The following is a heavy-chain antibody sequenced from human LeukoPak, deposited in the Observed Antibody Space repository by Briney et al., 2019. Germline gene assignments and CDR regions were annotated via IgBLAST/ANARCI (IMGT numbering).Heavy chain of an antibody. Sequence: PSETLSLTCTVSGVPISTYFWSWIRQPPGKELEWIACIYYTGSTNYNPSLKSRVTMSVDTSTNLFPLILTSVTAGDTAVYYCARGPGYYDTSGYARNQYIGMDVWGQGTTVTVSS. CDR3: ARGPGYYDTSGYARNQYIGMDV. CDR2: IYYTGST. D-gene: IGHD3-22*01. J-gene: IGHJ6*02. V-gene: IGHV4-59*01. CDR1: GVPISTYF.